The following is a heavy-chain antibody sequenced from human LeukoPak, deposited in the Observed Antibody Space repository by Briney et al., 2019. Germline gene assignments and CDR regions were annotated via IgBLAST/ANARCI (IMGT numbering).Heavy chain of an antibody. CDR1: GFAFLYYP. V-gene: IGHV3-43*01. CDR3: AKDYY. Sequence: GPLRLSCAASGFAFLYYPMHWVRPVPGKGLEWVALTNSDGATTYYADSVKGRVTISRDNSKTSLYLQMNNLRPEDTALYYCAKDYYSGQGTLVTVSS. CDR2: TNSDGATT. J-gene: IGHJ4*02.